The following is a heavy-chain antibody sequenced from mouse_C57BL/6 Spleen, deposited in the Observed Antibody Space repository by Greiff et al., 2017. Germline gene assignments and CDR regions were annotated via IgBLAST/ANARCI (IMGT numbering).Heavy chain of an antibody. Sequence: QVQLQQPGAELVKPGASVKLSCKASGYTFTSYWMHWVKQRPGRGLEWIGRIDPNSGGTKYNEKFKSKATLTVDKPSSTAYMQLSSLTSEDSAVYYCARSYHISKFLYYYAMDYWGQGTSVTVSS. CDR3: ARSYHISKFLYYYAMDY. D-gene: IGHD2-12*01. V-gene: IGHV1-72*01. J-gene: IGHJ4*01. CDR2: IDPNSGGT. CDR1: GYTFTSYW.